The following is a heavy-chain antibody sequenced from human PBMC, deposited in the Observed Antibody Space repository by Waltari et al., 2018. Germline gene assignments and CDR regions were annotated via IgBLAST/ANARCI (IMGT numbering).Heavy chain of an antibody. Sequence: EVQLVESGGGLVKPGGSLRLSCAASGFTFSSYTMNWVRQAPGKGLEWVSSISSSSGYIYYADSVKGRFTISRDNAKNSLYLQMNSLRAEDTAVYYCAREDMVRGVIGPFDYWDQGTLVTVSS. V-gene: IGHV3-21*01. CDR1: GFTFSSYT. CDR3: AREDMVRGVIGPFDY. J-gene: IGHJ4*02. CDR2: ISSSSGYI. D-gene: IGHD3-10*01.